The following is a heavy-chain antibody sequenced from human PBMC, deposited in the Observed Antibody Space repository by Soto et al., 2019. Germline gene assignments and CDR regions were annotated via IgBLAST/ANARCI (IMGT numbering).Heavy chain of an antibody. CDR2: VTSSAIAT. CDR3: ARGRYFDASGGCANY. CDR1: GYRFSEYA. D-gene: IGHD5-12*01. Sequence: EVHLLEAGGGLVQPGGSLRLSCVGSGYRFSEYAMAWIRQAPGKGLEWVTGVTSSAIATYYADSVKGRFTISRDKSKKAVFLQMNNLRTEDTAIYYCARGRYFDASGGCANYWGLGTLVTVSP. J-gene: IGHJ4*02. V-gene: IGHV3-23*01.